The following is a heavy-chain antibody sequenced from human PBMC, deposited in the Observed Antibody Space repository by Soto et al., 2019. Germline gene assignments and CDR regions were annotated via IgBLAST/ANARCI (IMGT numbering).Heavy chain of an antibody. V-gene: IGHV3-23*01. CDR3: VQSRCGGDCLTFYSSHAYYGLDV. J-gene: IGHJ6*02. CDR1: GFTFSSYA. Sequence: GGSLRLSCAASGFTFSSYAMSWVRQAPGKGLEWVSAISGSGGSTYYADSVKGRFTISRDTSKKQVVLTMTNMDPVDTATYYCVQSRCGGDCLTFYSSHAYYGLDVWGQGTTVTVSS. D-gene: IGHD2-21*02. CDR2: ISGSGGST.